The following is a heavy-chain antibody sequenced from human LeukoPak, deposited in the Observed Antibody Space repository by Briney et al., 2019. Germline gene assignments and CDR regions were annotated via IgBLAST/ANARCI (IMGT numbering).Heavy chain of an antibody. CDR2: INHSGST. CDR1: GGSFSGYY. D-gene: IGHD6-13*01. J-gene: IGHJ5*02. CDR3: ARHAPYSSSWYVVTALNWFDP. V-gene: IGHV4-34*01. Sequence: MSSETLSLTCAVYGGSFSGYYWSWIRQPPGKGLEWIGEINHSGSTNYNPSLKSRVTISVDTSKNQFSLKLSSVTAADTAVYYCARHAPYSSSWYVVTALNWFDPWGQGTLVTVSS.